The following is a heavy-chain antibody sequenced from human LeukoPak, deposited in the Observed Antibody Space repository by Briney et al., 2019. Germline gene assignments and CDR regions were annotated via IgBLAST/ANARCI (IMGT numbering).Heavy chain of an antibody. CDR1: GFTFSSYE. Sequence: GGSLRLSCAASGFTFSSYEMNWVRQAPGKGLEWVSYISSSGSTIYYADSVKGRFTISRDNAKNSLYLQMNSLRAEDTAVYYCARDQRGILWWAPDAFDIWGQGTMVTVSS. D-gene: IGHD2-21*01. J-gene: IGHJ3*02. V-gene: IGHV3-48*03. CDR3: ARDQRGILWWAPDAFDI. CDR2: ISSSGSTI.